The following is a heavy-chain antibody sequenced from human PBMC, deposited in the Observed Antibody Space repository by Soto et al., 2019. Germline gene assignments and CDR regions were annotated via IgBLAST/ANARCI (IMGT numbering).Heavy chain of an antibody. CDR3: ARDGFYCSSTSCTYYYYSMDV. J-gene: IGHJ6*03. CDR2: IWYDGSNK. V-gene: IGHV3-33*01. CDR1: GFTFSSYG. D-gene: IGHD2-2*01. Sequence: GGSLRLSCAASGFTFSSYGMHWVRQAPGKGLEWVAVIWYDGSNKYYADSVKGRFTISRDNSKNTLYLQMNSLRAKDTAVYYCARDGFYCSSTSCTYYYYSMDVWGKGTPVTVSS.